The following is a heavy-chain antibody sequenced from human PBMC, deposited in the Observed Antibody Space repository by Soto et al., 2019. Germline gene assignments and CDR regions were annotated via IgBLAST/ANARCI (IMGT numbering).Heavy chain of an antibody. Sequence: VASVKVSCKVSGYTLTELSMHWVRQAPGKGLEWMGGFDPEDGETIYAQKFQGRVTMTEDTSTDTAYMELSSLRSEGTAVYYCATDQYYDILTGYLPVWGQGTMVTVSS. J-gene: IGHJ3*01. V-gene: IGHV1-24*01. CDR3: ATDQYYDILTGYLPV. D-gene: IGHD3-9*01. CDR1: GYTLTELS. CDR2: FDPEDGET.